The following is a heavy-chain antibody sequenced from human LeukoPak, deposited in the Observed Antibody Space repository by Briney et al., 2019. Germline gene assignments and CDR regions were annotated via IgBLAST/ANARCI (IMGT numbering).Heavy chain of an antibody. CDR2: ISGSGGNT. Sequence: PGDSLRLFCAASGFTFSDYAMSGVPQAPARGRQLVTRISGSGGNTYYADSVKGRYTISRDNAKHSLHLQMNSLRAEDTAVYYCARGNDYGSRPGGYWGQGTLVTVSP. CDR3: ARGNDYGSRPGGY. J-gene: IGHJ4*02. CDR1: GFTFSDYA. D-gene: IGHD3-10*01. V-gene: IGHV3-23*01.